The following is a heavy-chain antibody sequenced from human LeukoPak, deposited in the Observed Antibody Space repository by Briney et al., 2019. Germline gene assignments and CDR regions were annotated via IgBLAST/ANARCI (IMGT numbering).Heavy chain of an antibody. CDR3: AKGAKLGITGTTAYFDY. Sequence: RGSLRLSCAASGFTFSSYAMSWVRQAPGKGLEWVSAISGSGGSTYYADSVKGRFTISRDNSKNTLYLQMNSLRAEDTAVYYCAKGAKLGITGTTAYFDYWGQGTLVTVSS. CDR2: ISGSGGST. J-gene: IGHJ4*02. CDR1: GFTFSSYA. D-gene: IGHD1-7*01. V-gene: IGHV3-23*01.